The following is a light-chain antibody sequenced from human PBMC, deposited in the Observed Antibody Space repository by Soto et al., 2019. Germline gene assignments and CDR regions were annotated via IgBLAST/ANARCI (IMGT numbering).Light chain of an antibody. J-gene: IGKJ1*01. CDR3: QQYGSSPRT. V-gene: IGKV3-20*01. CDR1: QSVSSY. Sequence: EIVLTHSPATLSLSPWEIATLSCRASQSVSSYLAWYQQKPGQAPRLLIYDASNRATGIPARFSGSGSGTDFTPTISRLEPEDFAVYYCQQYGSSPRTFGQGTKVDIK. CDR2: DAS.